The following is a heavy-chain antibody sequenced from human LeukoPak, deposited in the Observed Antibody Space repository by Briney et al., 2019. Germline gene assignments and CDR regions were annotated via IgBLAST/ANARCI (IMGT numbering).Heavy chain of an antibody. CDR2: INPNSGGT. J-gene: IGHJ4*02. V-gene: IGHV1-2*02. D-gene: IGHD3-22*01. CDR3: ARGDTYYYDSSGYYYVGYFDY. Sequence: ASVKVSCKASGYTFTAYYIHWVRQAPGQGLEWMGWINPNSGGTGYAQKFHGRITVTRDTSISAAYMDLSSLRSDDTAVYYCARGDTYYYDSSGYYYVGYFDYWGQGTLVTVSS. CDR1: GYTFTAYY.